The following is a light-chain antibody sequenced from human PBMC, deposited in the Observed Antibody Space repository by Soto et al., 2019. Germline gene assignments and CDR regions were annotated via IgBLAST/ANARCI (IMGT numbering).Light chain of an antibody. V-gene: IGKV1-39*01. CDR1: QSISSAY. J-gene: IGKJ1*01. Sequence: DIQMTQSPSSLSASVGDRVTITCRASQSISSAYLNWYQQKAGNAPKFLIYATSNLQSGVPSRFSGSGSGTDFTLTISSLQPEDFATYYCQQSHNTPWTFGQGTKVDIK. CDR3: QQSHNTPWT. CDR2: ATS.